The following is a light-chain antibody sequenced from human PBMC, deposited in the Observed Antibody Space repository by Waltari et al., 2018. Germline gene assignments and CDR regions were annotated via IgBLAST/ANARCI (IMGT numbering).Light chain of an antibody. V-gene: IGLV2-14*01. CDR2: DVS. CDR1: SSDVGGYNY. J-gene: IGLJ2*01. CDR3: SSYTSSLPVV. Sequence: QSALTQPASVSGSPGRSITISCTGTSSDVGGYNYVSWYQQHPGKAPKLMIYDVSKRPSGVSNRFSGSKSGNTASLTISGLQAEDEADYYCSSYTSSLPVVFGGGTKLTVL.